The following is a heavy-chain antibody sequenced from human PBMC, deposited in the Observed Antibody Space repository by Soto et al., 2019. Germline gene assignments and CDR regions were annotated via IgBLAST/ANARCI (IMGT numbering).Heavy chain of an antibody. CDR2: ITGSGTTT. V-gene: IGHV3-23*01. J-gene: IGHJ5*02. CDR1: GFTFSSYA. Sequence: EVQLLESGGGLVHPGVSLRLSCAASGFTFSSYAMTWVRQAPGKGLEWVSSITGSGTTTFYADSVKGRFTISRDKSKNSLYLQMSGLRAEDTAVYYCAKDLSSGVLRNWFDPWGQGTLVNVSS. D-gene: IGHD6-19*01. CDR3: AKDLSSGVLRNWFDP.